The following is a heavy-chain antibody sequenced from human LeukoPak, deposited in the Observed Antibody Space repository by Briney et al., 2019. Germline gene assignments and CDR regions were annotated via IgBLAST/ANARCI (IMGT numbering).Heavy chain of an antibody. Sequence: GGSLRLSCVASGCILSNHGMNWVRQAPGMGPEWVSYIGTSSTTIYYADSVKGRFTISRDNAKNALYLQMNSLRDEDADFYYCERHDYGGYSGDSWGQGTLVTVSS. CDR1: GCILSNHG. J-gene: IGHJ4*02. CDR3: ERHDYGGYSGDS. CDR2: IGTSSTTI. V-gene: IGHV3-48*02. D-gene: IGHD4-23*01.